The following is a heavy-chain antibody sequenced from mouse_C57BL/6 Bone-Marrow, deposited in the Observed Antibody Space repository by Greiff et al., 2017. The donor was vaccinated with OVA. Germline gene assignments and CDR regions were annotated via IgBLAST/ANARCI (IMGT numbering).Heavy chain of an antibody. V-gene: IGHV1-80*01. CDR2: IYPGDGDT. CDR1: GYAFSSYW. CDR3: ARPYDYDRNYYAMDY. J-gene: IGHJ4*01. D-gene: IGHD2-4*01. Sequence: VQLQQSGAELVKPGASVKISCKASGYAFSSYWMNWVKQRPGKGLEWIGQIYPGDGDTNYNGKFKGKATLTADKSSSTAYMQLSSLTSEDSAVYFCARPYDYDRNYYAMDYWGQGTSVTVSS.